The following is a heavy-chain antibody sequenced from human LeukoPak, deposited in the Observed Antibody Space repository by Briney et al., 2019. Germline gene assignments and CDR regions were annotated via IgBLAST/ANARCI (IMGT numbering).Heavy chain of an antibody. CDR1: GFTFSTYS. D-gene: IGHD3/OR15-3a*01. CDR2: ISSGSSRT. Sequence: SGGSLRLSCAASGFTFSTYSMIWVRQAPGKGLEWISYISSGSSRTYYADSVKGRFTISRDNAKNTLYLQMNSLRVEDTAVYYCARDGRADYWGQGTLVTVSS. V-gene: IGHV3-48*01. CDR3: ARDGRADY. J-gene: IGHJ4*02.